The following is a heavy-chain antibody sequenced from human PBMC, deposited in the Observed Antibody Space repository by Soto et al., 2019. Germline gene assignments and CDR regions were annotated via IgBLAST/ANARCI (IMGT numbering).Heavy chain of an antibody. J-gene: IGHJ5*02. CDR2: IYYSGST. Sequence: QVQLQESGPGLVKPSQTLSLTCTVSGGSISSGDYYWSWIRQHPGKGLEGIGYIYYSGSTYYNPAVTSGVTXSXQXXKTQFPPRFSSLTAAEPAVDYCARWWSGSPLGLDPWAQGTLVTVS. CDR1: GGSISSGDYY. CDR3: ARWWSGSPLGLDP. D-gene: IGHD3-3*01. V-gene: IGHV4-31*03.